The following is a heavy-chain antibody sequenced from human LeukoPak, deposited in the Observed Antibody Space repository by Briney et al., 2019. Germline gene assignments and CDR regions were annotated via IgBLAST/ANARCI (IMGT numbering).Heavy chain of an antibody. CDR2: INHSGST. D-gene: IGHD3-22*01. V-gene: IGHV4-34*01. Sequence: PSETLSLTCAVYSGSFSGYYWNWIRQPPGKGLEWIGEINHSGSTNYNPSLKSRVTISVDTSKNQFSLKLSSVTAADTAVYYCARGSRGYYYDSSGYMSAFDIWGQGTMVTVSS. CDR1: SGSFSGYY. CDR3: ARGSRGYYYDSSGYMSAFDI. J-gene: IGHJ3*02.